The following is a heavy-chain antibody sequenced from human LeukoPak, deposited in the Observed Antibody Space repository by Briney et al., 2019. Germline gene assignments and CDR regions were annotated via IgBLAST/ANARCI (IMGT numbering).Heavy chain of an antibody. D-gene: IGHD2-21*02. J-gene: IGHJ4*02. Sequence: GGSLRLSCAASGFTVSSNYMSWVRQAPGKGLEGVSVIYSGGSTYYADSVKGRFTISRDNSKNTLYLQMNSLRAEDTAVYYCARDACGGDCYGLDYWGQGTLVTVSS. CDR2: IYSGGST. V-gene: IGHV3-53*01. CDR3: ARDACGGDCYGLDY. CDR1: GFTVSSNY.